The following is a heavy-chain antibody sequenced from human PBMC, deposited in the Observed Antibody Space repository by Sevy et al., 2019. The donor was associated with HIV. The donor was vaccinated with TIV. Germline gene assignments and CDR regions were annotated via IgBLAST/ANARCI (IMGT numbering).Heavy chain of an antibody. V-gene: IGHV1-2*06. CDR3: VREDINAPRTLLSFDI. CDR2: INPNSGVT. CDR1: GYIFSDYN. J-gene: IGHJ3*02. Sequence: ASVKVSCKTTGYIFSDYNMHWVRQAPGQGLEWMAPINPNSGVTIYAHNFRGRVSVTRDMSMSTAYMELSGLTSDDTAVYYCVREDINAPRTLLSFDIWGQGTMVTVSS. D-gene: IGHD3-3*01.